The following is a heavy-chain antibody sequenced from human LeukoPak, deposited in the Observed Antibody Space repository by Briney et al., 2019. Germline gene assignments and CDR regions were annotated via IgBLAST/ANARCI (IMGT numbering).Heavy chain of an antibody. D-gene: IGHD3-22*01. CDR3: ARLSGYSSGHYYSDY. J-gene: IGHJ4*02. CDR2: INHSGGT. Sequence: SETLSLTCAVYGGSFSGYYWSWIRQPPGKGLEWIGEINHSGGTNYNPSLKSRVTISVDTSKNQFSLKLSSVTAADTAVYYCARLSGYSSGHYYSDYWGQGTLVTVSS. V-gene: IGHV4-34*01. CDR1: GGSFSGYY.